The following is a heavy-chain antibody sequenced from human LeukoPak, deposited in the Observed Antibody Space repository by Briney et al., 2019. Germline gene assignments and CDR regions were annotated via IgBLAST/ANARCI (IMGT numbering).Heavy chain of an antibody. J-gene: IGHJ6*02. Sequence: SVKVSCKASGYTFTSYGISWVRQAPGQGLEWMGGIIPIFGTANYAQKFQGRVTITADESTSTAYMELSSLRSEDTAVYYCATSGYCSSTSCYVYYYYGMDVWGQGTTVTVSS. CDR1: GYTFTSYG. CDR2: IIPIFGTA. V-gene: IGHV1-69*13. CDR3: ATSGYCSSTSCYVYYYYGMDV. D-gene: IGHD2-2*01.